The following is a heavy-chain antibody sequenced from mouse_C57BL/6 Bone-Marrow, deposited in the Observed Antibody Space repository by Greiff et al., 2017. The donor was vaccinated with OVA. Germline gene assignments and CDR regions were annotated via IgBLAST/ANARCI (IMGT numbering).Heavy chain of an antibody. Sequence: EVQGVESGGGLVQPGGSLKLSCAASGFTFSDYYMYWVRQTPEKRLEWVAYISNGGGSTYYPDTVKGRFTISRDNAKNTLYLQMSRLKSEDTAMYYCARHGDYDGSWFAYWGQGTLVTVSA. CDR2: ISNGGGST. D-gene: IGHD2-4*01. CDR1: GFTFSDYY. V-gene: IGHV5-12*01. J-gene: IGHJ3*01. CDR3: ARHGDYDGSWFAY.